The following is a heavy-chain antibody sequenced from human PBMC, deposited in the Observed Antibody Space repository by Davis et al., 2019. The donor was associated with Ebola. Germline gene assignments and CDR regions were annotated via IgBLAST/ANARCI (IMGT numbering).Heavy chain of an antibody. CDR2: IYPGDSDT. D-gene: IGHD4-17*01. CDR3: ARQDYGDYRGAQGYYYGMDV. V-gene: IGHV5-51*01. J-gene: IGHJ6*02. CDR1: GYSFTSYW. Sequence: GESLKISCKGSGYSFTSYWIGWVRQMPGKGLEWMGIIYPGDSDTRYSPSFQGQVTISADKSISTAYLQWSSLKASDTAMYYCARQDYGDYRGAQGYYYGMDVWGQGTTVTVSS.